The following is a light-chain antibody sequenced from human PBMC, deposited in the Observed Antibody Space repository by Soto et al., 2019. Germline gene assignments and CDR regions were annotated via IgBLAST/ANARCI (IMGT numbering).Light chain of an antibody. CDR3: QQYGSSPKT. V-gene: IGKV3-20*01. CDR2: GAS. J-gene: IGKJ1*01. CDR1: QSVSSSY. Sequence: IVLTQSPGTLSLSPGERATLSCRASQSVSSSYLAWYQQKPGQAPRLLIYGASSRATGIPDRFSGSGSGTDFTLTISRLVPDDFSVYDCQQYGSSPKTCCQGTKVDIK.